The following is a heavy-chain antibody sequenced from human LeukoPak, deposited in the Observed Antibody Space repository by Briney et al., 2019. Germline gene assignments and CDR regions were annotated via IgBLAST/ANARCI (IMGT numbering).Heavy chain of an antibody. CDR1: GGTFSSYA. J-gene: IGHJ5*02. Sequence: ASVKVSCKASGGTFSSYAISWVRQAPGQGLEWMGGIIPIFGTANYAQKFQGRVTITTDESTSTAYMELSSLRSEDTAVYYCASVPTVVAANNWFDPWGQGTLVTVSS. D-gene: IGHD2-15*01. CDR2: IIPIFGTA. CDR3: ASVPTVVAANNWFDP. V-gene: IGHV1-69*05.